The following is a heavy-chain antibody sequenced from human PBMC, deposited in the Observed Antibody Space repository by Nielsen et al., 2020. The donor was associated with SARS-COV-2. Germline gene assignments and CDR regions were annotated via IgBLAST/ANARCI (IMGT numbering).Heavy chain of an antibody. D-gene: IGHD5-12*01. J-gene: IGHJ3*02. Sequence: GESLKISCAASGFTFSSYGMHWVRQAPGKGLEWVSGISGRGGSTYYADSVKGRFTISRDNSKNTLYLQMNSLRAEDTAVYYCAKDGGATIALWYAFDIWGQGTMVTVSS. CDR1: GFTFSSYG. CDR2: ISGRGGST. V-gene: IGHV3-23*01. CDR3: AKDGGATIALWYAFDI.